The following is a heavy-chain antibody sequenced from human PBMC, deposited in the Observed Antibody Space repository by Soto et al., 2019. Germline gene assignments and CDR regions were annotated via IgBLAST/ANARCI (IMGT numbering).Heavy chain of an antibody. Sequence: SETLSLTCTVSGGSISSSTYYWDWIRQPPGKGLEWIGAMYYTGNKNYNPSLESRVTMSVDTSKNQFSLKLSSVTPTDTAVYYCAGRSSSSLGSLFDPWGRGILVTVSS. V-gene: IGHV4-39*01. CDR2: MYYTGNK. D-gene: IGHD6-6*01. J-gene: IGHJ5*02. CDR1: GGSISSSTYY. CDR3: AGRSSSSLGSLFDP.